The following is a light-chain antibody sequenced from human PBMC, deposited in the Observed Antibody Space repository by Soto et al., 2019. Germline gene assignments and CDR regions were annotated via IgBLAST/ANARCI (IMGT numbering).Light chain of an antibody. V-gene: IGLV1-40*01. Sequence: QSVVTQPPSVSGGPGQRVTISCTGSSSNIGAHYDVHWYQQLPGTAPKLLIYGNSNRPSGIPDRFSGSKSGTSASLAITGLQAEDEADYYCQSYDNSLSVYVFGTGTKVTVL. CDR3: QSYDNSLSVYV. CDR2: GNS. J-gene: IGLJ1*01. CDR1: SSNIGAHYD.